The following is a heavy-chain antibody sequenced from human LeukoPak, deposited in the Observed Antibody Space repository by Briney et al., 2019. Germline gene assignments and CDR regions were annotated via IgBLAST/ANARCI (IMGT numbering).Heavy chain of an antibody. CDR3: AKDEDSSGLDAFDI. V-gene: IGHV3-73*01. J-gene: IGHJ3*02. CDR1: GFTFSNAW. Sequence: GGSLRLSCAASGFTFSNAWMSWVSQAPGKGLEWVGRIRSKANNYATAYAASVKGRFTISRDDSKNTAYLQMKSLKTGDTAVYYCAKDEDSSGLDAFDIWGQGTMVTVSS. CDR2: IRSKANNYAT. D-gene: IGHD3-22*01.